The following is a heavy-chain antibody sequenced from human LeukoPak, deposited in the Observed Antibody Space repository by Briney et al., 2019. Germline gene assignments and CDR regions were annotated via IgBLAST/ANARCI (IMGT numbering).Heavy chain of an antibody. CDR2: ISSSSSYI. V-gene: IGHV3-21*01. J-gene: IGHJ4*02. CDR1: GFTFSSYS. CDR3: ARDVERLAQMPYYFDY. D-gene: IGHD1-1*01. Sequence: GGSLRLSCAASGFTFSSYSMNWVRQAPGKGLEWVSSISSSSSYIYYADSVKGRFTISRDDAKNSLYLQMNSLRAEDTAVYYCARDVERLAQMPYYFDYWGQGTLVTVSS.